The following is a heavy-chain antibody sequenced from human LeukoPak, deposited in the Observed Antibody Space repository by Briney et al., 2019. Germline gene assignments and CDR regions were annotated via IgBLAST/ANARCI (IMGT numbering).Heavy chain of an antibody. D-gene: IGHD3-10*01. CDR3: ARAPITRPFYFDY. CDR2: INWSGGST. V-gene: IGHV3-20*04. CDR1: GCSFDEHG. J-gene: IGHJ4*02. Sequence: GGSLRLSCTASGCSFDEHGRSWFRQVPGKGLEWVSGINWSGGSTGYADPLRGRFTISRDNAKNSLYLQMDSVRAEDTALYYCARAPITRPFYFDYWGQGTLVTVSS.